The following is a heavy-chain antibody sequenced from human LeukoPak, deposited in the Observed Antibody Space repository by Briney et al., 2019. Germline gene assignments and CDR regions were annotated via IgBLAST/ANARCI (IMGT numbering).Heavy chain of an antibody. J-gene: IGHJ4*02. CDR2: ISGNGGGT. CDR1: GFTFSTYA. D-gene: IGHD1-26*01. Sequence: GGSLRLSCSASGFTFSTYAIHWVRQAPGKGLEYVSAISGNGGGTYYADSVKGRFIISRDNAKNMLYLQMSSLRTEDTAVYYCVKGYSGSYLAMSHFDQWGQGTLVTVSS. V-gene: IGHV3-64D*09. CDR3: VKGYSGSYLAMSHFDQ.